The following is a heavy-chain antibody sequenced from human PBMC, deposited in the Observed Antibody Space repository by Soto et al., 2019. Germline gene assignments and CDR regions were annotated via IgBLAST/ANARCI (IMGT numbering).Heavy chain of an antibody. V-gene: IGHV4-39*01. D-gene: IGHD2-15*01. Sequence: ETLSLTCTVSGGSVSSNNYYWGWIRQPPGKGLEWIGSIYYSGSTYYNPSLKSRLTISLDTPKNQFSLKLNSVTAADTAVYYCARGGIVVVVAARDAFDIWGQGTMVS. CDR3: ARGGIVVVVAARDAFDI. CDR2: IYYSGST. J-gene: IGHJ3*02. CDR1: GGSVSSNNYY.